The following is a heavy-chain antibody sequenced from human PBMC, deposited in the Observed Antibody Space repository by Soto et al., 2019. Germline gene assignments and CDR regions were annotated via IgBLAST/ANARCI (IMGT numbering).Heavy chain of an antibody. CDR1: GFTVSSNY. J-gene: IGHJ4*02. CDR2: IYSGGST. CDR3: ARDMWSGELAWDY. V-gene: IGHV3-66*01. Sequence: GGSLRLSCAASGFTVSSNYMSWVRQAPGKGLEWVSVIYSGGSTYYADSVKGRFTISRDNSKNTLYLQMNSLRAEDTAVYYCARDMWSGELAWDYWGQGTLVTVSS. D-gene: IGHD3-10*01.